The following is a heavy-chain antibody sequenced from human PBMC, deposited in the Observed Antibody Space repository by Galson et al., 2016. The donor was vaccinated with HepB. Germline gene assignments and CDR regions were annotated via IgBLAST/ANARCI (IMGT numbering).Heavy chain of an antibody. Sequence: SETLSLTCAVYGGSFRGYYWSWIRQSPGKDLEWIGEINHSGDTIYNPSLKSRVTISVDTSKNQFSLKLSSATAADTAVYYCARVRRSVVAASPLDYWGHGNLVTVSS. J-gene: IGHJ4*01. CDR1: GGSFRGYY. D-gene: IGHD2-15*01. V-gene: IGHV4-34*01. CDR2: INHSGDT. CDR3: ARVRRSVVAASPLDY.